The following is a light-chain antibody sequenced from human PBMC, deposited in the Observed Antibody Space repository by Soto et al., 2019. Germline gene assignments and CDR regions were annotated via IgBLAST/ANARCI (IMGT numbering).Light chain of an antibody. CDR1: SSDIGGYKH. CDR3: CSYAGSTSLV. Sequence: QSALTQPASVSGSPGQSITISCTGTSSDIGGYKHVSWYQQHPGKAPKLMIYEVIKRPSGVSNRFSGSKSGNTASLTISGLQAEDEGDYYCCSYAGSTSLVFGGGTKLTVL. J-gene: IGLJ2*01. CDR2: EVI. V-gene: IGLV2-23*02.